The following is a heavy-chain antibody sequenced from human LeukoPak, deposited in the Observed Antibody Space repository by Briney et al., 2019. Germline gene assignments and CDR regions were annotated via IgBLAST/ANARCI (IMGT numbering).Heavy chain of an antibody. CDR2: INGDGSST. J-gene: IGHJ6*02. Sequence: PGRSLRLSCAASGFTFRSYAMHWVRHAPGKGLVWVSRINGDGSSTSYADSVKGRFPISRESAKNTLYLQMNSLRAEDTAVYYCSRVGGVGELFDGMDVWGQGTTVTVS. D-gene: IGHD3-10*01. CDR3: SRVGGVGELFDGMDV. CDR1: GFTFRSYA. V-gene: IGHV3-74*01.